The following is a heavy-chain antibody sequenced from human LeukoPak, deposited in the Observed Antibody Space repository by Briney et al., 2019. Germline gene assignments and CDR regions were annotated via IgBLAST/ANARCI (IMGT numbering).Heavy chain of an antibody. CDR2: ISYDGSNK. CDR1: GFTFSSYA. V-gene: IGHV3-30*04. D-gene: IGHD3-22*01. Sequence: TGRSLRLSCAASGFTFSSYAMHWVRQAPGKGLEWVAVISYDGSNKYYADSVKGRFTISRDNSKNTLYLQMNSLRAEDTAVYYCARDRRAFNYYDSSGYYSSPYWGQGTLVTVSS. CDR3: ARDRRAFNYYDSSGYYSSPY. J-gene: IGHJ4*02.